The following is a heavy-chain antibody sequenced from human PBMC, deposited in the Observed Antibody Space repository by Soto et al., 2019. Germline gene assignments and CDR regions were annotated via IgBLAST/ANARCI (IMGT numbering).Heavy chain of an antibody. CDR3: AAGGGLPRYY. CDR1: GGSISSYY. D-gene: IGHD5-12*01. J-gene: IGHJ4*02. V-gene: IGHV4-59*12. CDR2: IYYSGST. Sequence: SETPSLTCTVSGGSISSYYWSWIRQPPGKGLEWIGYIYYSGSTNYNPSLKSRVTISVDTSKNQFSLKLSSVTAADTAVYYCAAGGGLPRYYWGQGTLVTVSS.